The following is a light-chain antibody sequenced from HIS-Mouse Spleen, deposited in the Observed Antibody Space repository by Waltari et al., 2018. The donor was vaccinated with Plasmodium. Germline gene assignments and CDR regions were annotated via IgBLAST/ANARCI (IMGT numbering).Light chain of an antibody. V-gene: IGLV3-25*03. CDR3: QSADSSGTYVV. J-gene: IGLJ2*01. CDR2: KDS. CDR1: ALPKQY. Sequence: SYELTQPPPVSVSPGQTARITCPGDALPKQYAYWYPQKPGQAPVLVIYKDSERPSGIPERFSGSSSGTTVTLTISGVQAEDEADYYCQSADSSGTYVVFGGGTKLTVL.